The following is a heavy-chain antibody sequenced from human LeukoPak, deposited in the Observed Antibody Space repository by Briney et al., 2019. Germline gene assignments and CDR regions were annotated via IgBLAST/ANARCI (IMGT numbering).Heavy chain of an antibody. CDR2: KYYSGST. CDR3: ARGRSYGFDFDS. J-gene: IGHJ4*02. Sequence: SETLSLTWDVSGVSINTCCYYWTWIRQPPGKGLEWIGYKYYSGSTRYNSSLRSRLTISLDTSKNQFSLRLTSVTAADTAVYYCARGRSYGFDFDSWGPGTLVIVSS. D-gene: IGHD5-18*01. CDR1: GVSINTCCYY. V-gene: IGHV4-61*01.